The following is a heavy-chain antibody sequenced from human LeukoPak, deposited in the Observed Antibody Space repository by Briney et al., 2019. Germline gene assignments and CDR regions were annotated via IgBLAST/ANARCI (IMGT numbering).Heavy chain of an antibody. J-gene: IGHJ4*02. D-gene: IGHD2-2*01. Sequence: ASVKVSCKVSGYTLTELSMHWVRQAPGKGLEWMGGFDPEDGETIYAQKFQGRVTMTEDTSTDTAYMELSSLRSEDTAVYYCARGGGDCSSTSCYLEYWGQGTLVTVSS. CDR3: ARGGGDCSSTSCYLEY. CDR2: FDPEDGET. V-gene: IGHV1-24*01. CDR1: GYTLTELS.